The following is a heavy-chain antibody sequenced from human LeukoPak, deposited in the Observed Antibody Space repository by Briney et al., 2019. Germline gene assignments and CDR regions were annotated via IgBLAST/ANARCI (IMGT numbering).Heavy chain of an antibody. CDR3: ARRAGEYSHPYDY. D-gene: IGHD4-17*01. V-gene: IGHV3-53*01. Sequence: GSLRLSCTVSGFTVSSNSMSWVRQAPGKGLEWVSFIYSGGNTHYSDSVKGRFTISRDNSKNTLYLQMNSLRAEDTAVYYCARRAGEYSHPYDYWGQGTLVTVSS. CDR2: IYSGGNT. J-gene: IGHJ4*02. CDR1: GFTVSSNS.